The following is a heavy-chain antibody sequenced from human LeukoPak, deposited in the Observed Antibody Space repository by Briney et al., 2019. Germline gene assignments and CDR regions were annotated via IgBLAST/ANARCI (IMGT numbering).Heavy chain of an antibody. D-gene: IGHD3-3*01. CDR1: GYIFIHHY. Sequence: ASVKVSCKASGYIFIHHYIHWVRQAPGQGLEWMGWINPNNGVTSYAQRFQGRVTMTGDTSISTRYMELSNLRSDDTAIYYCVRIYYGPDYWGQGTLVTVSS. J-gene: IGHJ4*02. V-gene: IGHV1-2*02. CDR2: INPNNGVT. CDR3: VRIYYGPDY.